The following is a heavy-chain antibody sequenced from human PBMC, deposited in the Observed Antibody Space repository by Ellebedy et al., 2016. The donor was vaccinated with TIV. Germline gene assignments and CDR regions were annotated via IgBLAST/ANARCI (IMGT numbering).Heavy chain of an antibody. V-gene: IGHV4-34*01. D-gene: IGHD3-9*01. CDR3: ARGKNYDVLTGTYTGFDY. CDR1: GGSFSGYY. CDR2: INHSGIT. Sequence: MPSETLSLTCGVYGGSFSGYYWNWIRQPPGKALEWIGEINHSGITNYKPSLKSRVTISVGTSKNHFSLNLTSVTAADTAVYYCARGKNYDVLTGTYTGFDYWGQGTLVTVSS. J-gene: IGHJ4*02.